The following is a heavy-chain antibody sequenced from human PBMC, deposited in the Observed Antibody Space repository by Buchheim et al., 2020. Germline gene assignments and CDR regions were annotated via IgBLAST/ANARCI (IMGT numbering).Heavy chain of an antibody. CDR1: GGSFSGYY. Sequence: QVQLQQWGAGLLKPSETLSLTCAVYGGSFSGYYWSWIRQPPGKGLEWIGEINHSGSTNYNPSLKSRVTILVDTSKNQFFLRLSSVTAADTAVYYCAVNLHYDFWSGTGDGMDVWGQGTT. CDR3: AVNLHYDFWSGTGDGMDV. V-gene: IGHV4-34*01. J-gene: IGHJ6*02. D-gene: IGHD3-3*01. CDR2: INHSGST.